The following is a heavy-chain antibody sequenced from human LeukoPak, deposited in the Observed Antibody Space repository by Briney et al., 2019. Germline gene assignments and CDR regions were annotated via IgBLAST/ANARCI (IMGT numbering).Heavy chain of an antibody. J-gene: IGHJ4*02. CDR1: GFTFNCYS. CDR3: ARGAQIVVTPTAQARPGPSGVDY. CDR2: ISSGSSYI. D-gene: IGHD2-2*01. V-gene: IGHV3-21*01. Sequence: GGSLRLSCAASGFTFNCYSMNWVRQAPGKGLEWVSSISSGSSYIYNADSVKGRFTISRDNAKNSLYLQMNSLRAEDTAVYYCARGAQIVVTPTAQARPGPSGVDYWGQGTLVTVSS.